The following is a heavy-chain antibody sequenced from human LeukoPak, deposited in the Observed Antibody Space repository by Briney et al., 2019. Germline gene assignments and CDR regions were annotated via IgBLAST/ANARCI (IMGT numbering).Heavy chain of an antibody. D-gene: IGHD4-23*01. CDR3: ARVWRWPTQYDAFDI. CDR2: IYYSGST. Sequence: SETLSLTCTVSGGSISSSNYYWGWIRQPPGKGLEWIASIYYSGSTYYNPSLKSRVTISVDTSKNQFSLKLSSVTAADTAVYYCARVWRWPTQYDAFDIWGQGTMVTVSS. CDR1: GGSISSSNYY. J-gene: IGHJ3*02. V-gene: IGHV4-39*07.